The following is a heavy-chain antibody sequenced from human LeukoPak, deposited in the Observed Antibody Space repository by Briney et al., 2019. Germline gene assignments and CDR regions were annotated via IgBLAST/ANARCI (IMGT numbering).Heavy chain of an antibody. D-gene: IGHD3-22*01. V-gene: IGHV3-23*01. CDR2: ISGSGGST. Sequence: GGSLRLFCAASGFTFSSYAMSWVRQAPGKGLEWVSAISGSGGSTYYADSVKGRFTISRDNSKNTLYLQMNSLRAEDTAVYYCARDTGSGYFFDYWGQGTLVTVSS. J-gene: IGHJ4*02. CDR1: GFTFSSYA. CDR3: ARDTGSGYFFDY.